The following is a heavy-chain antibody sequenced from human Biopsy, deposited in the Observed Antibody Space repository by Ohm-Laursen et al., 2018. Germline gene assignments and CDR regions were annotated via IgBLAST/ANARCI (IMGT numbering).Heavy chain of an antibody. CDR3: ARLTRSTPTTGV. CDR1: GYIFTDYY. Sequence: ASVKVSCKAPGYIFTDYYMHWVRQAPGQGLEWMGWLNTNSGDTEYAENFQGRVTMTRDASISTAYMELSRLRSDDTAVYYCARLTRSTPTTGVWGQGTLVTVSS. D-gene: IGHD2-8*01. V-gene: IGHV1-2*02. CDR2: LNTNSGDT. J-gene: IGHJ4*02.